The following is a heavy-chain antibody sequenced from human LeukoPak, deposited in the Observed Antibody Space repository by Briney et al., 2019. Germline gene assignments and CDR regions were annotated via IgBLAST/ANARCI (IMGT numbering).Heavy chain of an antibody. V-gene: IGHV4-34*01. Sequence: SETLSLACAVYGGSFSGYYWSWIRQPPGKGLEWIGEINHSGSTNYNPSLKSRVTISVDTSKNQFSLKLSSATAADTAVYYCARGTYYYDSSGYYSYYCDYWGQGTLVTVSS. J-gene: IGHJ4*02. CDR1: GGSFSGYY. D-gene: IGHD3-22*01. CDR3: ARGTYYYDSSGYYSYYCDY. CDR2: INHSGST.